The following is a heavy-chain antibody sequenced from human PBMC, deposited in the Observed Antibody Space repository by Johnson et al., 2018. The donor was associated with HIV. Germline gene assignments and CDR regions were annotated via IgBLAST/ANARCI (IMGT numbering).Heavy chain of an antibody. J-gene: IGHJ3*02. D-gene: IGHD1-14*01. V-gene: IGHV3-30*18. CDR2: ISYDGSNK. Sequence: QVLLVESGGGVVQPGRSLRLSCAASGFTFSSYGMHWVRQAPGKGLEWVAVISYDGSNKYYADSVKGRFTISRDNSKNTLYLQMYSLRAEDTAVYYCAKDLSYPKTGAFDIWGQGTMVTVSS. CDR3: AKDLSYPKTGAFDI. CDR1: GFTFSSYG.